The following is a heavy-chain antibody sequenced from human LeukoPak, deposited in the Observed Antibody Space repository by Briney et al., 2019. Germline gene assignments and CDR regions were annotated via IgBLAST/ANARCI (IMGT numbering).Heavy chain of an antibody. J-gene: IGHJ6*03. D-gene: IGHD4/OR15-4a*01. CDR2: IKQDGSEK. V-gene: IGHV3-7*01. CDR1: GFTFSSYW. Sequence: GGSLRLSCAASGFTFSSYWMSWVRQAPGKGLEWVANIKQDGSEKYYVDSVKGRFTISRDNAKNSLYLQMNSLRAEDTAVYYCARSTMGVHYYYYYYYMDVWGKGTTVTVSS. CDR3: ARSTMGVHYYYYYYYMDV.